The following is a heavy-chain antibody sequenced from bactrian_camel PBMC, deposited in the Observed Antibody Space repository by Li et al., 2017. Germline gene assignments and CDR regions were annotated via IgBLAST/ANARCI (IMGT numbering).Heavy chain of an antibody. Sequence: HVQLVESGGDLVQSGGSLALSCTYSGHTSSIWSMGWFRRAPGKEREGVAVIGGSSTYYSDSVKGRFTVSRDKSKNTVYLQMNSLKIEDTAVYYCALGSSRQATMTARGKGTQVTVS. CDR2: IGGSST. J-gene: IGHJ4*01. CDR1: GHTSSIWS. D-gene: IGHD3*01. V-gene: IGHV3S53*01.